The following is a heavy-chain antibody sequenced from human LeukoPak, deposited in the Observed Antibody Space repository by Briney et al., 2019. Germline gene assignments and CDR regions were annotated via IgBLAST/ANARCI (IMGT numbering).Heavy chain of an antibody. V-gene: IGHV1-2*02. Sequence: EASVKVSCKASGYTFTGYYMHWVRQAPGQGLEWMGWINPNSGGTNYAQKFQGRVTMTRDTSISTAYMELSRLRSDDTAVYYCARDGIAAAGTYDYWGQGTLVTVSS. CDR2: INPNSGGT. CDR3: ARDGIAAAGTYDY. CDR1: GYTFTGYY. J-gene: IGHJ4*02. D-gene: IGHD6-13*01.